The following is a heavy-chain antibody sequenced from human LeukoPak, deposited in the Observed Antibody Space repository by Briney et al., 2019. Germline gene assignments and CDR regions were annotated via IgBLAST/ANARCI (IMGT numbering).Heavy chain of an antibody. CDR2: IPYDGSSE. D-gene: IGHD2-15*01. Sequence: GGSLRLSCAASGFSFNNYGMHWVRQAPGRGLEWVAMIPYDGSSEKYADFVKGRFTISRDNSKNTLYLQMNSLRDEDTALYYCAKPRVSIGSHFDYWGQGILVTVSS. J-gene: IGHJ4*02. CDR1: GFSFNNYG. CDR3: AKPRVSIGSHFDY. V-gene: IGHV3-30*18.